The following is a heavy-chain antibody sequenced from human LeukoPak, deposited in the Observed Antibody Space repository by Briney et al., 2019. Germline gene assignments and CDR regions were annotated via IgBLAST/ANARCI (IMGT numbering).Heavy chain of an antibody. CDR2: IYDSGST. CDR1: GGSISSSNW. Sequence: SGTLSLTCAVSGGSISSSNWWSWVRQPPGKGLEWIGYIYDSGSTNYNPSLKSRVTISVDTSKNQFSLKLSSVTAADTAVYYCARDGSSGYYYWFDPWGQGTLVTVSS. CDR3: ARDGSSGYYYWFDP. V-gene: IGHV4-4*02. D-gene: IGHD3-22*01. J-gene: IGHJ5*02.